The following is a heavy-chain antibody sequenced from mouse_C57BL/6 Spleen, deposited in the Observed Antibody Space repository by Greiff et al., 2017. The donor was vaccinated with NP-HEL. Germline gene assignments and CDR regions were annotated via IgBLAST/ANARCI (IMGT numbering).Heavy chain of an antibody. V-gene: IGHV2-2*01. Sequence: QVQLQQSGPGLVQPSQSLSITCTVSGFSLTSYGVHWVRQSPGKGLEWLRVIWSGGSTDYNAAFISRLSISKDNSKSQVFFKMNSLQADDTAIYYCARVGDEYDYAMDYGGQGTSVTVSS. J-gene: IGHJ4*01. CDR1: GFSLTSYG. CDR2: IWSGGST. D-gene: IGHD5-1*01. CDR3: ARVGDEYDYAMDY.